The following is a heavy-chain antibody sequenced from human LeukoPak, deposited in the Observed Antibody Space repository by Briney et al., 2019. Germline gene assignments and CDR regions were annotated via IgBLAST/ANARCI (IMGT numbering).Heavy chain of an antibody. D-gene: IGHD5-18*01. V-gene: IGHV1-69*06. Sequence: ASVKVSCKASGGTFSSYAISWVRQAPGQGLEWMGGIIPIFGTANYAQKFQGRVTITADKPTSTAYMELSSLRSEDTAVYYCARMGIQLTFDYWGQGTLVTVSS. J-gene: IGHJ4*02. CDR3: ARMGIQLTFDY. CDR1: GGTFSSYA. CDR2: IIPIFGTA.